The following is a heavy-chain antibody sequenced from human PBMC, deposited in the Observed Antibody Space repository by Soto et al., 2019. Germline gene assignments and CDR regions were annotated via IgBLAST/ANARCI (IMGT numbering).Heavy chain of an antibody. CDR3: ARGTYLDY. V-gene: IGHV1-18*01. CDR2: MSANNDHT. CDR1: GYTLNTYG. Sequence: QVQLVQSGAEVKKPGASVKVSCKASGYTLNTYGITWVRQAPGQGLEWMGWMSANNDHTNYPQKLQDRVTMTTDTSTSTAEMELRSLTSDDTAVYYCARGTYLDYWGQGTLVTVSS. J-gene: IGHJ4*02.